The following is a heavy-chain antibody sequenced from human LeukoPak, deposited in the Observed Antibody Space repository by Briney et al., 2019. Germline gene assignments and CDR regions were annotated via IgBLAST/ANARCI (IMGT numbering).Heavy chain of an antibody. CDR3: ASSGWPDAFDI. D-gene: IGHD6-19*01. Sequence: PGGSLRLSCAASGFTFSDYHMSWIRQAPGKGLEWVSYIGSSGRTIYYADSVKGRFTISRDNAKNSLYLQMNSLRAEDTAVYYCASSGWPDAFDIWGQGTMVTVSS. CDR2: IGSSGRTI. J-gene: IGHJ3*02. CDR1: GFTFSDYH. V-gene: IGHV3-11*04.